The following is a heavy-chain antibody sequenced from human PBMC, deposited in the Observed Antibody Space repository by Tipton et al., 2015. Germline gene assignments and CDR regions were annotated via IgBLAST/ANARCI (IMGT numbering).Heavy chain of an antibody. CDR3: ARDDHQVNAFDI. V-gene: IGHV4-61*01. J-gene: IGHJ3*02. D-gene: IGHD1-14*01. CDR2: IHYGGTT. CDR1: GGSVKSGTYF. Sequence: TLSLTCTVSGGSVKSGTYFWTWIRQAPGKGLEWIGYIHYGGTTNYNPSLKSRVTISLDTSKNQFSLKPTSVTAADAAVYYCARDDHQVNAFDIWGQGTMVTVSS.